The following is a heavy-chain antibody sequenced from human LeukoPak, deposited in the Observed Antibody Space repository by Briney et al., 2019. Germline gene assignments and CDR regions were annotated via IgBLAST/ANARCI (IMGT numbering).Heavy chain of an antibody. Sequence: GGSLRLSCAASGFTFSSYAMSWVRQAPGKGLEWVSAISGSGGSTYYVDSVKGRFTISRDNSKNTLYLQMNSLRAEDTAVYYCAKDHRSSGGTHYWGQGTLVTVSS. J-gene: IGHJ4*02. CDR1: GFTFSSYA. CDR2: ISGSGGST. V-gene: IGHV3-23*01. D-gene: IGHD6-19*01. CDR3: AKDHRSSGGTHY.